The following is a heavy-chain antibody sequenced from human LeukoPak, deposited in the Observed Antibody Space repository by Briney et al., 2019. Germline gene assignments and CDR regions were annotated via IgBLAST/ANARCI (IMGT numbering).Heavy chain of an antibody. D-gene: IGHD3-9*01. CDR3: ARGPTRLRYFDWLSHFDY. CDR1: GGSFSGYY. Sequence: PSETLSLTCAAYGGSFSGYYWSWIRQPPGKGLEWIGEINHSGSTNYNPSLKSRVTISVDTSKNQFSLKLSSVTAADTAVYYCARGPTRLRYFDWLSHFDYWGQGTLVTVSS. J-gene: IGHJ4*02. CDR2: INHSGST. V-gene: IGHV4-34*01.